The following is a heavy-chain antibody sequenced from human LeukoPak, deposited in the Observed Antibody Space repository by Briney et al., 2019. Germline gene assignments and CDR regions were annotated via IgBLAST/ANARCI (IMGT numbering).Heavy chain of an antibody. CDR1: GFTFSSYG. J-gene: IGHJ4*02. Sequence: GGSLRLSCAASGFTFSSYGMHWVRHAPGKGLEVVAFIRYDGSNKYYGDSVKGRFTISRDNSKNTLYLQMNSLRAEDTAVYYCAKDPTLLWFGELCYFDYWGQGTLVTVSS. V-gene: IGHV3-30*02. D-gene: IGHD3-10*01. CDR3: AKDPTLLWFGELCYFDY. CDR2: IRYDGSNK.